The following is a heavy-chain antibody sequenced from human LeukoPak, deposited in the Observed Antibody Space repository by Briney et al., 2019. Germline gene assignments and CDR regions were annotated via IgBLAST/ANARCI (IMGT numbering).Heavy chain of an antibody. CDR1: GYTFTSYG. CDR2: ISAYNGNT. J-gene: IGHJ3*02. CDR3: AREQPYSGSYLDAFDI. Sequence: ASVKVSCKASGYTFTSYGISWVRQAPGQGLEWMGWISAYNGNTNYAQKLQGRVTMTTDTSTSTAYMELRSLRSDDTAVYYCAREQPYSGSYLDAFDIWGQGTMVTVSS. V-gene: IGHV1-18*01. D-gene: IGHD1-26*01.